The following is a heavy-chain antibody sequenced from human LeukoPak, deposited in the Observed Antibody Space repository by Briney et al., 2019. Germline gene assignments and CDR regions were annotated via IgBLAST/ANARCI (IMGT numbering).Heavy chain of an antibody. J-gene: IGHJ4*02. V-gene: IGHV4-38-2*02. D-gene: IGHD3-22*01. CDR2: IYYSGST. CDR3: ASMPGVVTAYFDY. CDR1: GYSISSGYY. Sequence: SETLSLTCTVSGYSISSGYYWGWIRQPPGKGLEWIGSIYYSGSTYYNPSLKSRVTISVDTSKNQFSLKLSSVTAADTAVYYCASMPGVVTAYFDYWGQGTLVTVSS.